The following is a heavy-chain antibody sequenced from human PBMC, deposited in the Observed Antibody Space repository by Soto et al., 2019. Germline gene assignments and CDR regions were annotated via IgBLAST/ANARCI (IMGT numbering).Heavy chain of an antibody. J-gene: IGHJ6*02. CDR1: GYTFTSYD. D-gene: IGHD3-3*01. V-gene: IGHV1-8*01. Sequence: GASVKVSCKASGYTFTSYDINWVRQATGQGLEWMGWMNPNSGNTGYAQKFQGRVTMTRNTSISTAYMELSSLRSEDTAVYYCARGRSNYDFWSGFHYPFGYYYYGMDVWGQGTTVTVSS. CDR2: MNPNSGNT. CDR3: ARGRSNYDFWSGFHYPFGYYYYGMDV.